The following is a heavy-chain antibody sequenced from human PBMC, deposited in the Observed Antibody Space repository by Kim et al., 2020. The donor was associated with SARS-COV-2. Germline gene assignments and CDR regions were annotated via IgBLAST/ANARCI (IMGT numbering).Heavy chain of an antibody. J-gene: IGHJ4*02. V-gene: IGHV4-30-2*05. Sequence: LKSRVTRSVDPSKNQFSLKLSSVTAADTAVYYCARFRQSVVPAAMYFDYWGQGTLVTVSS. D-gene: IGHD2-2*01. CDR3: ARFRQSVVPAAMYFDY.